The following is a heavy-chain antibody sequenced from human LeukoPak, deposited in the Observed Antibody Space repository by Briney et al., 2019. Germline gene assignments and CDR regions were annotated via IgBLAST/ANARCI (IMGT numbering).Heavy chain of an antibody. V-gene: IGHV1-2*02. CDR2: INPKSGGT. CDR1: GYTFTGYY. J-gene: IGHJ4*02. D-gene: IGHD1-14*01. Sequence: ASVKVSCKASGYTFTGYYLHWVRQPPAQGLEWMGWINPKSGGTNYLQKFQGRVTMTRDTSISTAYMELSRLRSDDTAVYYCARATAENDYWGQGTLVTVSS. CDR3: ARATAENDY.